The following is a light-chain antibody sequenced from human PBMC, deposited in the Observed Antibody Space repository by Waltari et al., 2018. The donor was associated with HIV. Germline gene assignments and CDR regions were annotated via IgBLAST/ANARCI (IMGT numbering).Light chain of an antibody. Sequence: AIRMTQSPSSFSASTGDRVTITCRASQDISSYLDWYQQKPGKAPKLLINAASTLQTGFPSRFNGSGSGTDFTLIISCLQSEDFATYYCQQYYNYPRTFGQGTRVEIK. V-gene: IGKV1-8*01. J-gene: IGKJ1*01. CDR2: AAS. CDR1: QDISSY. CDR3: QQYYNYPRT.